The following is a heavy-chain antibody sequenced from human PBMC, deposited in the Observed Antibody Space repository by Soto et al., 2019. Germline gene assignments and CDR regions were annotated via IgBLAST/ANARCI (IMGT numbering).Heavy chain of an antibody. CDR3: ARVVAAAAGTGVGFDY. D-gene: IGHD6-13*01. J-gene: IGHJ4*02. CDR2: IKQDGSEK. V-gene: IGHV3-7*01. CDR1: GFTFSSYW. Sequence: GGSLRLSCAASGFTFSSYWMSWVRQAPGKGLEWVANIKQDGSEKYYVDSVKGRFTISRDNAKNSLYLQMNSLRAEDTAVYYCARVVAAAAGTGVGFDYWGQGTLVTVSS.